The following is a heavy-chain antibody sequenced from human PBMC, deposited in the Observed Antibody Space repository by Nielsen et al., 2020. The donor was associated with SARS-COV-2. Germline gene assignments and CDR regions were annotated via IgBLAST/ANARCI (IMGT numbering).Heavy chain of an antibody. CDR1: GYTFTGFG. D-gene: IGHD1-20*01. Sequence: ASVKVSCKASGYTFTGFGISWVRRAPGQGLEWMGWISGYSGNTNYAHKFQGRVTVTTDTSTSTVYLELRSLRSDDTAVYYCARDRDTVRARTNWNDYDYWGQGTLVTVSS. CDR2: ISGYSGNT. J-gene: IGHJ4*02. V-gene: IGHV1-18*04. CDR3: ARDRDTVRARTNWNDYDY.